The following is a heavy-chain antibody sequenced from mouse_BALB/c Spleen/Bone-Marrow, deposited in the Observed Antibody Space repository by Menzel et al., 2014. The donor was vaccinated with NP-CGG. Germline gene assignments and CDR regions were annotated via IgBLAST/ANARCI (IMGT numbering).Heavy chain of an antibody. Sequence: QVQLKDSGAELVKPGASVKLSCKVSGYTFTNYYVYWVKQSPGQGLEWIGEINPSNGVTNFNEKFMIKATLTVDSSSSTAYMQLSSLTSEDSAVYYCTRSDFYGYGTYFDVWGAGTTVTVSS. CDR3: TRSDFYGYGTYFDV. D-gene: IGHD1-2*01. J-gene: IGHJ1*01. V-gene: IGHV1S81*02. CDR1: GYTFTNYY. CDR2: INPSNGVT.